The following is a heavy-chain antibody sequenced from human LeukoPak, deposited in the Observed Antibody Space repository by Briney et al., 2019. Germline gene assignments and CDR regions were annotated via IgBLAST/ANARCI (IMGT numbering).Heavy chain of an antibody. J-gene: IGHJ3*02. CDR3: ASADCGGDCLHAFDI. D-gene: IGHD2-21*02. V-gene: IGHV3-30*02. Sequence: GGSLRLSCAASGFTFSRYWMSWARQAPGKGLEWVAFIRYDGSNKYYADSVKGRFTISRDNSKNTLYLQMNSLRAEDTAVYYCASADCGGDCLHAFDIWGQGTMVTVSS. CDR2: IRYDGSNK. CDR1: GFTFSRYW.